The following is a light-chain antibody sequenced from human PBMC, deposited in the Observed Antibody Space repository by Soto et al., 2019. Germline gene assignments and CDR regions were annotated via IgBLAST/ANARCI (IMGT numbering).Light chain of an antibody. CDR3: AAWDDSLNACV. V-gene: IGLV1-44*01. CDR1: SSNIGSKT. J-gene: IGLJ1*01. Sequence: QAVVTQAPSASGTPGQRVTISCSGSSSNIGSKTVNWYQQLPGMAPKLLIFNNHQRPSGVPDRLSGSKSGTSASLAISGLQSEDEADYYCAAWDDSLNACVFGTGTKVTVL. CDR2: NNH.